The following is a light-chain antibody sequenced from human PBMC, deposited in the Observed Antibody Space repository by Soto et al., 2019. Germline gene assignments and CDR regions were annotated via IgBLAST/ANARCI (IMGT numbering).Light chain of an antibody. V-gene: IGKV1-5*01. CDR2: DAS. J-gene: IGKJ1*01. CDR1: QSISSW. CDR3: QQYNSYSPWT. Sequence: DIQMTQSPSTLSASVGDRVTISCRASQSISSWLAWYQQKPGKAPKLLIYDASSLESGVPSRFSGSGFGTEFTLPISSLQPDDVATYYCQQYNSYSPWTFGQGTKVEIK.